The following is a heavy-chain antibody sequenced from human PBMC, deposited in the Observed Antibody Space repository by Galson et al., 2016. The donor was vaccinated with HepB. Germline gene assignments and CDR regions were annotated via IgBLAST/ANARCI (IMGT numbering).Heavy chain of an antibody. CDR3: ARGGRRVQLWSRDFYYGMDV. CDR2: IYNNGSA. D-gene: IGHD5-18*01. CDR1: RGSMTSHY. Sequence: SETLSLTCTVSRGSMTSHYRSWVRQPPGKGLQWMAYIYNNGSADYNPSLKSRLTTSITTSKNQFPLHLGSVTAADTAVYYCARGGRRVQLWSRDFYYGMDVWGQGTTVTVSS. J-gene: IGHJ6*02. V-gene: IGHV4-59*11.